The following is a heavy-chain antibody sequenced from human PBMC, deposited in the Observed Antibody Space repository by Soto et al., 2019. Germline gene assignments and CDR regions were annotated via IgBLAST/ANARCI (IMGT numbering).Heavy chain of an antibody. CDR3: ATLVPAPIKLFPRLGWFDP. D-gene: IGHD2-2*02. J-gene: IGHJ5*02. CDR1: GGTFSSET. V-gene: IGHV1-69*13. CDR2: IIPITDTA. Sequence: SVKVSCKASGGTFSSETITWVRQAPGQGLEWMGGIIPITDTANYAQNFQGRVTITADESTSTVYMELSSLRSEDTAVYYCATLVPAPIKLFPRLGWFDPWGQGTLVTVSS.